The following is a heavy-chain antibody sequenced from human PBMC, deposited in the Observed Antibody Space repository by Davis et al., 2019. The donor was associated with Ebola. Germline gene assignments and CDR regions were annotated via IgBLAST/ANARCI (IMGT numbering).Heavy chain of an antibody. Sequence: SETLSLTCTVSGASVSSGAFYWGWVRQPPGKGLEWIGTIYYSGSTYYNLFLKSRVTISVDTSKNHFSLKLSSVTAADTAVYYCARDSRWLVPGTYYYYGMDVWGQGTTVTVSS. CDR2: IYYSGST. J-gene: IGHJ6*02. CDR1: GASVSSGAFY. D-gene: IGHD6-19*01. V-gene: IGHV4-39*07. CDR3: ARDSRWLVPGTYYYYGMDV.